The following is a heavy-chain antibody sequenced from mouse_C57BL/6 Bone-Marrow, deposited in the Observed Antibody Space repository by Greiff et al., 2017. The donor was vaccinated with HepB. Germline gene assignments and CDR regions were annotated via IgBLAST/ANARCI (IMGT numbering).Heavy chain of an antibody. CDR1: GYAFTNYL. CDR2: INPGSGGT. J-gene: IGHJ2*01. V-gene: IGHV1-54*01. CDR3: ARRVDY. Sequence: QVQLQQSGAELVRPGTSVKVSCKASGYAFTNYLIEWVKQRPGQGLEWIGVINPGSGGTNYNEKLKGKATLTADKSSSTAYMQLSSLTSEDSAVYFCARRVDYWGQGTTLTVSS.